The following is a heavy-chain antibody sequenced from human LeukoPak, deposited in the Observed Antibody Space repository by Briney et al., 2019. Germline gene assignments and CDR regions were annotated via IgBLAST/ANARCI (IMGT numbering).Heavy chain of an antibody. V-gene: IGHV1-46*01. CDR1: GYTFTSYG. Sequence: GASVKVSCKASGYTFTSYGISWVRQAPGQGLEWMGIINPSGGSTSYAQKFQGRVTITADKSTSTAYMELSSLRSEDTAVYYCARREEQQLVTPVANYYYYMDVWGKGTTVTVSS. J-gene: IGHJ6*03. CDR2: INPSGGST. CDR3: ARREEQQLVTPVANYYYYMDV. D-gene: IGHD6-13*01.